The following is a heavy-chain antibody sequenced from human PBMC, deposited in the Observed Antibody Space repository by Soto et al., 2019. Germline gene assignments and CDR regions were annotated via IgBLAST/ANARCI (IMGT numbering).Heavy chain of an antibody. J-gene: IGHJ4*02. V-gene: IGHV3-48*02. CDR2: ISSRSSTI. Sequence: GGSLRLSCAASGFSFSTYNMNWVRQAPGRGLEWVSYISSRSSTIYHADSVKGRFTISRDNAKNSLYLQMDSLRDEDTAVYFCARAIAVGSTSLDYWGLGARVTVSS. CDR1: GFSFSTYN. D-gene: IGHD6-19*01. CDR3: ARAIAVGSTSLDY.